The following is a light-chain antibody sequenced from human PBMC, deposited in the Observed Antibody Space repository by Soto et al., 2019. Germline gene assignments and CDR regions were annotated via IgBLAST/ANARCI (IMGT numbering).Light chain of an antibody. CDR3: CSYAGTDSPV. CDR2: DAS. CDR1: SSDVGAYNF. J-gene: IGLJ2*01. Sequence: QSALTQPPSVSGSPGQSVTISCTGTSSDVGAYNFVSWYQQYPGKAPKLIIFDASARPSGVPDRFSGSKSGNTASLTISGLQADDEADYYCCSYAGTDSPVLGGGTKLTVL. V-gene: IGLV2-11*01.